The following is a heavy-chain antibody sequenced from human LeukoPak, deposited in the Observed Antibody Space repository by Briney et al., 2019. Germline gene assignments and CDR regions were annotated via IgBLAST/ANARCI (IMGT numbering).Heavy chain of an antibody. D-gene: IGHD3-10*01. CDR1: GFTFSSYG. J-gene: IGHJ6*02. V-gene: IGHV3-30*02. CDR3: AKDQSRYYYGSRAMDV. Sequence: GGSLRLSCAASGFTFSSYGMHWVRQAPGKGVEGVAFIRYDGSNKYYVDSVKGRFTISRDNSKNPLYLQMNSLRAEDTAVYYCAKDQSRYYYGSRAMDVWGQGTTVTVSS. CDR2: IRYDGSNK.